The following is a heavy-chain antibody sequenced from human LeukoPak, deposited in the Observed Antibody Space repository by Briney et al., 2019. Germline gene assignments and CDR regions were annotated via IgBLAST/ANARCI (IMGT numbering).Heavy chain of an antibody. CDR3: ATSKGWLQPFDY. D-gene: IGHD5-24*01. CDR2: IYTSGST. V-gene: IGHV4-59*10. CDR1: GGSFSGYY. J-gene: IGHJ4*02. Sequence: SETLSLTCAVYGGSFSGYYWSWIRQPAGKGLEWIGRIYTSGSTNYNPSLKSRVTISVDTSKNQFSLKLSSVTAADTAVYYCATSKGWLQPFDYWGQGTLVTVSS.